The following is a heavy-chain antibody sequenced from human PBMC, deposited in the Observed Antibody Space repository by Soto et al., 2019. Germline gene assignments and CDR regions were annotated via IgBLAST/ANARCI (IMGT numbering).Heavy chain of an antibody. V-gene: IGHV3-21*06. CDR3: ARDSEALTSTFDY. CDR2: ISSTTNYI. CDR1: GFTFTRYS. Sequence: GGSLRLSCAASGFTFTRYSMNWVRQAPGKGLEWVSSISSTTNYIYYGDSMKGRFTISRDNAKNSLYLEINSLRAEDTAVYYCARDSEALTSTFDYWGQGTLVTVSS. J-gene: IGHJ4*02.